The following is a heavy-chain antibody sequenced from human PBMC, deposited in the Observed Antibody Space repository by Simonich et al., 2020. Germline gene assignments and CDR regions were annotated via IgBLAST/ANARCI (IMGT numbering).Heavy chain of an antibody. D-gene: IGHD3-10*01. CDR2: IKPNSGGT. CDR1: GYTFTGYY. V-gene: IGHV1-2*02. CDR3: ARWPSIPASYGSGSYFDY. J-gene: IGHJ4*02. Sequence: QVQLVQSGAEVKKPGASVKVSCKASGYTFTGYYMHWVRQAPGQGLEWRGWIKPNSGGTNYAQKVQGRVTMTRDTSISTAYMELSRLRSDDTAVYYCARWPSIPASYGSGSYFDYWGQGTLVTVSS.